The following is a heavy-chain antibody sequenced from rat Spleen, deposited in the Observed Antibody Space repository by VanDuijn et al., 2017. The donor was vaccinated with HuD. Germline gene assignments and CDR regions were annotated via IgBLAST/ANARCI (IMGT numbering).Heavy chain of an antibody. J-gene: IGHJ4*01. CDR1: GLSLTSNS. Sequence: QVQLKESGPGLVQPSQTLSLTCTVSGLSLTSNSVSWIRQPPGKGLEWMGAIWSGGTTEYNATLKSRLSISRDTSKSQVFLKMSSLQTDDTGTYYCTRDPPGSSGVIDAWGQGASVTVSS. CDR2: IWSGGTT. D-gene: IGHD5-1*01. CDR3: TRDPPGSSGVIDA. V-gene: IGHV2-47*01.